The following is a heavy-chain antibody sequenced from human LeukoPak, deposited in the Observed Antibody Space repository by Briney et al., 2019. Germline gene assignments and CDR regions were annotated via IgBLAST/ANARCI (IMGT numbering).Heavy chain of an antibody. Sequence: SVKVSCKASGGTFGNYAINWVRQAPGQGLEWMGRITPILGSINYAQKFQGRVTITADKSTSTGYMDVAGLRSEDTAVYYCARGRGSRTGYNGDYLDQWGQGTLVTVSS. J-gene: IGHJ4*02. CDR2: ITPILGSI. CDR1: GGTFGNYA. V-gene: IGHV1-69*04. CDR3: ARGRGSRTGYNGDYLDQ. D-gene: IGHD5-18*01.